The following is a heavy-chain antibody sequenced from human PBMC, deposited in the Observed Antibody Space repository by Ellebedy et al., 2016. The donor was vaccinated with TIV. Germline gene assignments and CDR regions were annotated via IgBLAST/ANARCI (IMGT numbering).Heavy chain of an antibody. Sequence: SETLSLXXAVYGGSFSGYYWSWIRQPPGKGLEWIGEINHSGSTNYNPSLKSRVTISVDTSKNQFSLKLSSVTAADTAVYYCARVWKTIFGAIYYYMDVWGKGTTVTVSS. CDR2: INHSGST. CDR1: GGSFSGYY. CDR3: ARVWKTIFGAIYYYMDV. V-gene: IGHV4-34*01. D-gene: IGHD3-3*01. J-gene: IGHJ6*03.